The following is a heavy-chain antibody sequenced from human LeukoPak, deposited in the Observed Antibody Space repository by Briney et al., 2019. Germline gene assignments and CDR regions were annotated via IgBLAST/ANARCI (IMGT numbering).Heavy chain of an antibody. CDR1: GGSINTYY. Sequence: KPSETLSLTCTVSGGSINTYYWSWIRQPPGKGLEWIGYIYYSGSTNYNPSLKSRVTISVDTSKNQLSLKLSSVTAADTAVYYCARYGSGAYALDVWGQGTMVTVSS. CDR2: IYYSGST. J-gene: IGHJ3*01. D-gene: IGHD3-10*01. V-gene: IGHV4-59*08. CDR3: ARYGSGAYALDV.